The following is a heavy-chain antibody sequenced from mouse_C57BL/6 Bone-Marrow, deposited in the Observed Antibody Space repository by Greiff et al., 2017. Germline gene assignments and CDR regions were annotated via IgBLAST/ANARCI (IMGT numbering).Heavy chain of an antibody. CDR2: IDPSDSYT. Sequence: QVQLQQPGAELVMPGASVKLSCKASGYTFTSYWMHWVKQRPGQGLEWIGEIDPSDSYTNYNQKFKGKSTLTVDKSSSTAYMPLSSLTSEDSAVYYCARDRNYVGYCDVWGTRTTVNVSS. J-gene: IGHJ1*03. CDR1: GYTFTSYW. V-gene: IGHV1-69*01. CDR3: ARDRNYVGYCDV. D-gene: IGHD1-1*01.